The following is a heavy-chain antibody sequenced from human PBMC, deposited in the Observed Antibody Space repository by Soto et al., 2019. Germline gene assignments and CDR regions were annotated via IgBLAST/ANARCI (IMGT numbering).Heavy chain of an antibody. Sequence: QVQLVQSGAEVTEPGASVKVSCKTSGFTFTLHYIHWVRQAPGQGLEWVGMVNAGDGSATYAREFRDKVSMTWDTSTSTVYLDLNSLKSEDTAIYYCARERDSFDYWGQGTLVSV. CDR1: GFTFTLHY. CDR2: VNAGDGSA. V-gene: IGHV1-46*01. D-gene: IGHD3-22*01. J-gene: IGHJ4*02. CDR3: ARERDSFDY.